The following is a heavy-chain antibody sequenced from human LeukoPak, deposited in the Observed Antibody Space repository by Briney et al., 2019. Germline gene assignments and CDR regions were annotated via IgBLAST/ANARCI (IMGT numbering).Heavy chain of an antibody. J-gene: IGHJ4*02. CDR2: ISAYNGNT. CDR3: ARDSSRWLTQVCDY. Sequence: ASVKVSCKASGYTFTSYGISWVRQAPGQGLEWMGWISAYNGNTSYAQKLQGRVTMTTDTSTSTAYMELRSLRSDDTAVYYCARDSSRWLTQVCDYWGQGTLVTVSS. D-gene: IGHD3-16*02. V-gene: IGHV1-18*01. CDR1: GYTFTSYG.